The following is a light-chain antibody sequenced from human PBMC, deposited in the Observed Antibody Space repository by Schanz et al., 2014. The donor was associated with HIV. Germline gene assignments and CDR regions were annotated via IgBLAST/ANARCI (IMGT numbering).Light chain of an antibody. CDR2: EVS. CDR1: SSDVGGYNY. Sequence: QSALTQPASVSGSPGQSITISCTGTSSDVGGYNYVSWYQHHPGTAPKLMIFEVSKRPSGVPDRFSGSKSGNTASLTVSGLQAEDEADYYCSSYAGNNNGVFGGGTKVTVL. V-gene: IGLV2-8*01. J-gene: IGLJ3*02. CDR3: SSYAGNNNGV.